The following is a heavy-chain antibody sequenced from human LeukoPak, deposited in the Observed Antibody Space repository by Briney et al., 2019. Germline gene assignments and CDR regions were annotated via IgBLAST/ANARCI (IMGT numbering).Heavy chain of an antibody. Sequence: PGGSLRLSCAASGFTVSSNYMSWVRQAPGKGLEWVSVIYSGGSTYYADSVKGRFTISRDNAENSLYLQMNSLRAEDTAVYYCARDLGSSIWRRLDYYYMDVWGKGTTVTVSS. D-gene: IGHD6-13*01. CDR1: GFTVSSNY. J-gene: IGHJ6*03. CDR3: ARDLGSSIWRRLDYYYMDV. V-gene: IGHV3-53*01. CDR2: IYSGGST.